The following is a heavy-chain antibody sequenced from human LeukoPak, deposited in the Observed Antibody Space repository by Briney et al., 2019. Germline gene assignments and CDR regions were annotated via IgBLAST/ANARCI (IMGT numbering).Heavy chain of an antibody. D-gene: IGHD3-10*01. CDR1: GGSISSSSYY. CDR2: IYYSGST. J-gene: IGHJ6*02. Sequence: SETLSLTCTVSGGSISSSSYYWGWIRQPPGKGLEWIGSIYYSGSTYYNPSLKSRVTISVDTSKNQFSLKLSSVTAADTAVYYCAGKGGRGVVYGMDVWGQGTTVTVSS. V-gene: IGHV4-39*07. CDR3: AGKGGRGVVYGMDV.